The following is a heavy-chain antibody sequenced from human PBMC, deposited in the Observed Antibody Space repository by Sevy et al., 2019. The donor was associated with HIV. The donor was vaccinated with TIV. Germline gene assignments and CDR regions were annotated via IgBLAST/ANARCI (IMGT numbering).Heavy chain of an antibody. CDR2: ISGSGGST. D-gene: IGHD3-22*01. Sequence: GGSLRLSCEASGFSFRRYAMHWVRQAPGKGLEWVSAISGSGGSTYYADSVKGRFTISRDNAKNTLYLQMNSLRAEDTAVYYCAKSPDSSGYYQFDYWGQGTLVTVSS. V-gene: IGHV3-23*01. CDR3: AKSPDSSGYYQFDY. J-gene: IGHJ4*02. CDR1: GFSFRRYA.